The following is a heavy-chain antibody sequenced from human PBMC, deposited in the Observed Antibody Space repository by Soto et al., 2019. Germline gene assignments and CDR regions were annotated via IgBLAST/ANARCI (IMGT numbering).Heavy chain of an antibody. CDR2: LYYSGST. J-gene: IGHJ4*02. CDR3: VSASGWYIFDY. Sequence: QLQLQESGPGLVKPSETLSLTCTVSGGSISSFSYYWGWIRQPPGKGLEWTGSLYYSGSTYYNPSLKCRVTISVDTSKNQFSLKLSSVTAADAAVYYCVSASGWYIFDYWGQGTLVTVSS. CDR1: GGSISSFSYY. V-gene: IGHV4-39*01. D-gene: IGHD6-19*01.